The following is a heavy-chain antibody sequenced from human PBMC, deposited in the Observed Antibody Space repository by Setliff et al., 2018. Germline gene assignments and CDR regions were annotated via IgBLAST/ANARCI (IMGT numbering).Heavy chain of an antibody. V-gene: IGHV1-18*01. D-gene: IGHD2-2*01. J-gene: IGHJ3*02. CDR1: GGTFNSYA. CDR2: ISGYNGYT. Sequence: GASVKVSCKASGGTFNSYALSWVRQAPGQGLEWMGWISGYNGYTVYAQKLQGRVTLTTDTSTGTAYMEVRSLRSDDTAQYYCVRDRAAIVVGPPTAAFDIWGQGTMVTVSS. CDR3: VRDRAAIVVGPPTAAFDI.